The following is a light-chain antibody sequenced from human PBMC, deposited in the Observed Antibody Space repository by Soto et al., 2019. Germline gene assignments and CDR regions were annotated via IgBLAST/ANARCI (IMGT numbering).Light chain of an antibody. J-gene: IGLJ1*01. CDR3: CSYAGSDTYV. CDR2: EVT. Sequence: QSVLTQPASVSGSPGQSITISCTGTSSDVGSYNLVSWYQQHPGRAPKLMIYEVTKRPSGVSNRFSGSKSGNTASLTISGLQAEDEAAYHCCSYAGSDTYVFGTGTKVTVL. V-gene: IGLV2-23*02. CDR1: SSDVGSYNL.